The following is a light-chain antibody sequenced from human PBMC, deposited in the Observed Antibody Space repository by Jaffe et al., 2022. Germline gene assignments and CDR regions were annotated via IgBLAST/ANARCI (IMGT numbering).Light chain of an antibody. Sequence: DIQMTQSPSSLSASFGDRVTITCQASQDIRKFLNWFHQKPGKAPNLLIFDASNLEIGVPSRFSGSGSGTDFTFTISSLQPEDIGTYYCQQYDNLPLTFGGGTKVEMK. CDR2: DAS. CDR3: QQYDNLPLT. V-gene: IGKV1-33*01. CDR1: QDIRKF. J-gene: IGKJ4*01.